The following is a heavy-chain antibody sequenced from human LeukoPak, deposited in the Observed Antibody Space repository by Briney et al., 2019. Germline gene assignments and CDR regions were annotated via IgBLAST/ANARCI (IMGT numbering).Heavy chain of an antibody. D-gene: IGHD3-22*01. CDR2: IIPIFGIA. V-gene: IGHV1-69*04. Sequence: SVKVSCKASGGTFSSYAISWVRQAPGQGLEWMGRIIPIFGIANYAQKFQGRVTITADKSTSTAYMELGSLRSEDTAVYYCARSRDSSGYRFDYWGQGTLVTVSS. CDR1: GGTFSSYA. J-gene: IGHJ4*02. CDR3: ARSRDSSGYRFDY.